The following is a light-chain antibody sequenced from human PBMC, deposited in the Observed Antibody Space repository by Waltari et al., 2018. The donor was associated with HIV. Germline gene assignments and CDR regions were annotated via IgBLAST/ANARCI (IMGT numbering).Light chain of an antibody. CDR1: AFPKKS. J-gene: IGLJ1*01. CDR2: EDS. Sequence: SYELTQPPSVSVSPGQTARLTCSGDAFPKKSAYWYQQKSGQAPVVVIYEDSKRPSGIPERFSGSSSGTMATLTISGAQVEDEADYYCYSTDSSGNHVFGTGTKVTVL. CDR3: YSTDSSGNHV. V-gene: IGLV3-10*01.